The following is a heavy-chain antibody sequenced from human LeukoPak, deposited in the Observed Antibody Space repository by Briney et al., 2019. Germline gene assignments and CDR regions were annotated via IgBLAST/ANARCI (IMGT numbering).Heavy chain of an antibody. CDR2: ISGSGGST. J-gene: IGHJ4*02. CDR3: AKNHLRRAYCSGGSCRFDY. Sequence: GGSLRLSCAASGFTFSSYAMSWVRQAPGKGLEWVSAISGSGGSTYYADSVKGRFTISRDNSKNTLYLQMNSLRAEDTAVYYCAKNHLRRAYCSGGSCRFDYWGQGTLVTVSS. D-gene: IGHD2-15*01. V-gene: IGHV3-23*01. CDR1: GFTFSSYA.